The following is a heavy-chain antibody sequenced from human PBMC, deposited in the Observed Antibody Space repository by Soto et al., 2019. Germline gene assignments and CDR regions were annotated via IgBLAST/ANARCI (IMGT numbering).Heavy chain of an antibody. D-gene: IGHD4-17*01. CDR2: IYYTGST. CDR3: ARIYGDYDDYFDY. J-gene: IGHJ4*02. V-gene: IGHV4-59*01. CDR1: GDSIRRYY. Sequence: SETLSLTCTVSGDSIRRYYWSWIRQPPGKGLEWIGYIYYTGSTSYNPSLKSRVTISVDRYKSQFYLKLSSVTAADTAVYFCARIYGDYDDYFDYWGQGTLVTVSS.